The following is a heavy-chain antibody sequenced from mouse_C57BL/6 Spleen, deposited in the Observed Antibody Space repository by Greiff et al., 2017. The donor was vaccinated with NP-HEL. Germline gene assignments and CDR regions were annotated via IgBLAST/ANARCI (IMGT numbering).Heavy chain of an antibody. CDR2: ISSGSSTI. V-gene: IGHV5-17*01. Sequence: EVQLVESGGGLVKPGGSLKLSCAASGFTFSDYGMHWVRQAPEKGLEWVAYISSGSSTIYYADTVKGRFTISRDNAKNTLFLQMTSLRSEDTAMYYCASSSAYYFDYWGQGTTLTVSS. CDR3: ASSSAYYFDY. CDR1: GFTFSDYG. J-gene: IGHJ2*01.